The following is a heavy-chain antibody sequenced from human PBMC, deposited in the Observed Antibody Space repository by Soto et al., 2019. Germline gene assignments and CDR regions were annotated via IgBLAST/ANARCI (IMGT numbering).Heavy chain of an antibody. D-gene: IGHD1-26*01. Sequence: PGGSLRLSCAASGFTFSSYAMSWVRQAPGKGLGWASAISGSGGSTDYADSVKGRFTISRDSSKNTLYLQMSSLRAEDSAVYYCAKGFHGTFDYWGQGTLVTVSS. V-gene: IGHV3-23*01. CDR3: AKGFHGTFDY. CDR1: GFTFSSYA. CDR2: ISGSGGST. J-gene: IGHJ4*02.